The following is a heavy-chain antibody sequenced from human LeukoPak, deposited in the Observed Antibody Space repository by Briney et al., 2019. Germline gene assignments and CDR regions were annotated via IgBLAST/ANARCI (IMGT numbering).Heavy chain of an antibody. CDR3: TRDEASSSWDDFDY. V-gene: IGHV3-48*03. J-gene: IGHJ4*02. D-gene: IGHD6-13*01. Sequence: SVKGRFTISRDNAKNSLFLQMNSLRAEGTAVYYCTRDEASSSWDDFDYWGQGTLVTVSS.